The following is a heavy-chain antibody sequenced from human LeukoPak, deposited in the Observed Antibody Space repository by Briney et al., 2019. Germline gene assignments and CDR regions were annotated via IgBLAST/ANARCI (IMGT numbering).Heavy chain of an antibody. CDR1: GFTFSDFY. J-gene: IGHJ4*02. V-gene: IGHV3-11*01. Sequence: GGSLRLSCAASGFTFSDFYMSWIRQAPGRGLEWISYINTDGGTKYYADSVQGRFTISRDNVKKLLFLQMNSLRVEDTAIYYCARDLSMLRGNNDPIGYFDSWGQGTLVTVSS. D-gene: IGHD3-10*01. CDR3: ARDLSMLRGNNDPIGYFDS. CDR2: INTDGGTK.